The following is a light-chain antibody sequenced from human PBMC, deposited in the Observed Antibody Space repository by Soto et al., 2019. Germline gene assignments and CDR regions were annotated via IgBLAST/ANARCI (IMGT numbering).Light chain of an antibody. CDR2: DVR. Sequence: QSALTQPASVSGSPGQSITLSCTGTSSDVGGYNSVSWYLQHPGKDPKLIIYDVRNRPSGVSDRFSGSKSGNTASLTISGLQAEDQADYYCSAYTSRSTVTFGGGTKLTVL. CDR3: SAYTSRSTVT. V-gene: IGLV2-14*03. J-gene: IGLJ3*02. CDR1: SSDVGGYNS.